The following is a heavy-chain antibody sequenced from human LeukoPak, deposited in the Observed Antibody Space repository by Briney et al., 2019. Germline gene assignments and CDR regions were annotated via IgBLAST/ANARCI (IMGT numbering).Heavy chain of an antibody. CDR3: ARRGFLEWLPPFDY. J-gene: IGHJ4*02. V-gene: IGHV4-39*01. CDR1: GGSISSSSYY. Sequence: PSGTLSLTCTVSGGSISSSSYYWGWIRQPPGKGLEWIGSIYYSGSTYYNPSLKSRVTISVDTSKNQFSLKLSSVTAADTAVYYCARRGFLEWLPPFDYWGQGTLVTVSS. CDR2: IYYSGST. D-gene: IGHD3-3*01.